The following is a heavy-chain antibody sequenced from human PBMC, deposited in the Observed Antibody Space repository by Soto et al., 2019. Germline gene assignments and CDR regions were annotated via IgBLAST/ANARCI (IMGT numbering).Heavy chain of an antibody. Sequence: GGSVKVSCKASGYTFTSYGISWVRQAPGQGLEWMGWISAYNGNTNYAQKLQGRVTMTTDTSTSTAYMELRSLRSDDTAVYYCARGGPYSSGANRYYYYYGMDVWGQGTTVTVSS. J-gene: IGHJ6*02. CDR1: GYTFTSYG. CDR2: ISAYNGNT. CDR3: ARGGPYSSGANRYYYYYGMDV. D-gene: IGHD6-25*01. V-gene: IGHV1-18*01.